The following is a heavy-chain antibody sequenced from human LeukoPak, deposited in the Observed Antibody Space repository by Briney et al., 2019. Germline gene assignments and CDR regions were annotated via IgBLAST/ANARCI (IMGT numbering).Heavy chain of an antibody. Sequence: SETLSLTCTVSGDSISSYYWSWLRQPPGKGLEWIGYIYYSGSTNYNPSLKSRVTISVDTSKNQFSLKLSSVTAADTAVYYCARDMGYCSGGSCYAWYYYGMDVWGQGTTVTVSS. V-gene: IGHV4-59*01. D-gene: IGHD2-15*01. CDR2: IYYSGST. J-gene: IGHJ6*02. CDR3: ARDMGYCSGGSCYAWYYYGMDV. CDR1: GDSISSYY.